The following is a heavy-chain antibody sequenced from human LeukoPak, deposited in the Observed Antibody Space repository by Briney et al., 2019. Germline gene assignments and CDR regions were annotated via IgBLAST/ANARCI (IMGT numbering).Heavy chain of an antibody. D-gene: IGHD2-2*01. Sequence: SETLSLTCTVSGGSISSYYWSWIRQPPGKGLEWIGYIYYSGGTNYNPSLKSRVTISGDTSKNQFSLRLTSVTAADTAVYYCARQGTITYAYFDYWSQGTLVTVSS. CDR1: GGSISSYY. CDR3: ARQGTITYAYFDY. J-gene: IGHJ4*02. CDR2: IYYSGGT. V-gene: IGHV4-59*08.